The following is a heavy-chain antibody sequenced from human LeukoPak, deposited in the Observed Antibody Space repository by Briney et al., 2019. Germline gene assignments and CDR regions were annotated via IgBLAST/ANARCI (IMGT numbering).Heavy chain of an antibody. D-gene: IGHD1-26*01. CDR3: AKDRDILGAVYYFDY. Sequence: GGSLRLSCAASGFTFSRYGMHWVRQAPGKGLEWVAVISYDGGDKHQADSVKGRFTISRDNSKNTLYLQMNSLRPEDTAVYYCAKDRDILGAVYYFDYWGQGTLVTVSS. CDR1: GFTFSRYG. CDR2: ISYDGGDK. J-gene: IGHJ4*02. V-gene: IGHV3-30*18.